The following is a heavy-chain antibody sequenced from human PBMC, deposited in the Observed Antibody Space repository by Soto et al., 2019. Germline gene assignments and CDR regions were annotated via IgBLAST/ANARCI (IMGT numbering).Heavy chain of an antibody. J-gene: IGHJ3*02. V-gene: IGHV3-15*01. Sequence: PGGSLRLSCAASGFTFSSYAMHWVRQAPGKGLEWVGFIWYDGGTTDYAAPVKGRFTISRDDSKNTLYLQMNSLKTEDTAVYYCTTQYSSGWYVAFDIWGQGTMVSVSS. D-gene: IGHD6-19*01. CDR2: IWYDGGTT. CDR1: GFTFSSYA. CDR3: TTQYSSGWYVAFDI.